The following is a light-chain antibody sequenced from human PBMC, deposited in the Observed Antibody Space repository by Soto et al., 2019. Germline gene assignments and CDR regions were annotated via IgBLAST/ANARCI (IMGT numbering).Light chain of an antibody. CDR3: NSYTGSGIV. CDR2: EVS. V-gene: IGLV2-14*01. Sequence: QSVLTQPASVSGSPGQSITISCTGTSSDVGGYNYVSWYQHHPGKAPKLMIYEVSNRPSGVSYRFSGSKSGNTASLTIPGLQAEDEADYYCNSYTGSGIVFGTGTKVTVL. CDR1: SSDVGGYNY. J-gene: IGLJ1*01.